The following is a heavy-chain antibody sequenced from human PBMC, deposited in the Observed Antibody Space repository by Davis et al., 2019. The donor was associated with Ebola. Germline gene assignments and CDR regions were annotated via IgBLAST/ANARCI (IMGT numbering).Heavy chain of an antibody. CDR2: IRSKANSYAT. J-gene: IGHJ4*02. V-gene: IGHV3-73*01. Sequence: GGSLRLSCAASGFTFSGSAMHWVRQASGKGLEWVGRIRSKANSYATAYAASVKGRFTISRDDSKNTAYLQMNSLKTEDTAVYYCTTPIYYYDETGGDYWGQGTLVTVSS. D-gene: IGHD3-22*01. CDR3: TTPIYYYDETGGDY. CDR1: GFTFSGSA.